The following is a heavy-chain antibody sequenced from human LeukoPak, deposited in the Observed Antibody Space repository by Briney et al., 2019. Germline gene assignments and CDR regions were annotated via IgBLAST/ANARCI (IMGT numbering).Heavy chain of an antibody. D-gene: IGHD2-2*01. Sequence: SGPALVNPTQTLTLTCTFSGFSLSTTGVGVAWIRQPPGKALEWLALIYWDDDKRYSPSVKSRLTITKDTSKNQVVLTMSNMDPVDTATYFCAHRRGYQFDYWGQGTLVTVSS. CDR1: GFSLSTTGVG. CDR3: AHRRGYQFDY. V-gene: IGHV2-5*02. J-gene: IGHJ4*02. CDR2: IYWDDDK.